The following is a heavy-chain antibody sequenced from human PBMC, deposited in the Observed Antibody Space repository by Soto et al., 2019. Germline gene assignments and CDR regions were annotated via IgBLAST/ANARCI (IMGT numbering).Heavy chain of an antibody. D-gene: IGHD2-8*01. J-gene: IGHJ6*02. V-gene: IGHV3-30*18. CDR1: GFTFSHYG. Sequence: QVQLVESGGGVVQPGRSLRLSCAASGFTFSHYGIHWVRQAPGWGLEWVAVISFDGSDIHYADSVKGRFSISRDNSKNTLYLQMNNLRTEDTVVYYCAKEIWSYGTYTMDVWGLGTTVTVSS. CDR3: AKEIWSYGTYTMDV. CDR2: ISFDGSDI.